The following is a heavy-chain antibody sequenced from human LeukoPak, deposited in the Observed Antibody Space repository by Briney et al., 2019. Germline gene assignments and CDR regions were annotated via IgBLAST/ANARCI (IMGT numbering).Heavy chain of an antibody. Sequence: GGSLRLSCAASGFTFSSYWMHWVRQAPGKGLVWVSRINSDGSSTSYADSVKGRFTISRDNAKNTLYLQMNSLRAEDTAVYYRASGYSGYDKVYWSQGTLVTVSS. CDR2: INSDGSST. CDR1: GFTFSSYW. V-gene: IGHV3-74*01. D-gene: IGHD5-12*01. CDR3: ASGYSGYDKVY. J-gene: IGHJ4*02.